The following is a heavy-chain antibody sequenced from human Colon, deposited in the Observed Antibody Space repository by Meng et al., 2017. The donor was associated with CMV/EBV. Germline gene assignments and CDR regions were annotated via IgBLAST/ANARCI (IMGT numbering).Heavy chain of an antibody. CDR1: GGSITDTYAY. J-gene: IGHJ5*01. Sequence: SETLSLTCTVSGGSITDTYAYWGWVRQSPGKGLEWIGDVYFSGGARYNPSLKSRVTISVDTSKNQFSLRVNSVTAADTAVYSCAREGYSPPIVGALGSWGQGTLVTVSS. V-gene: IGHV4-39*07. D-gene: IGHD1-26*01. CDR2: VYFSGGA. CDR3: AREGYSPPIVGALGS.